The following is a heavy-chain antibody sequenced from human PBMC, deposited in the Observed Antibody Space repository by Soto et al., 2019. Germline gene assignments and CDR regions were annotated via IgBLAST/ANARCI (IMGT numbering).Heavy chain of an antibody. CDR2: INAGNGNT. Sequence: QVQLVQSGAEEKKPGASVKVSCKASGYTFTSYAMHWVRQAPGQRLEWMGWINAGNGNTKYSQKFQGRVTITRDTTASTAYMELSSLRSEDTAVYYCARAVGGPTSNLDYCGQGTLVTVSS. CDR1: GYTFTSYA. D-gene: IGHD3-16*01. CDR3: ARAVGGPTSNLDY. V-gene: IGHV1-3*05. J-gene: IGHJ4*02.